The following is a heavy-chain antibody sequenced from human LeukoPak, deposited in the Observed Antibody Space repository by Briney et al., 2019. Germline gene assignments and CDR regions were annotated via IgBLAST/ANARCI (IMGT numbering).Heavy chain of an antibody. J-gene: IGHJ4*02. Sequence: SETLSLTCIVSGGSISSGNYYWGWIRQPPGKGLEWIGNIHSSGSAYYNPSLKSRVTISVDTSKNQFSLKLNSVTAADTAVYYRARRRGGSSDVDYWGQGTLATVSS. CDR2: IHSSGSA. CDR3: ARRRGGSSDVDY. CDR1: GGSISSGNYY. D-gene: IGHD2-15*01. V-gene: IGHV4-39*01.